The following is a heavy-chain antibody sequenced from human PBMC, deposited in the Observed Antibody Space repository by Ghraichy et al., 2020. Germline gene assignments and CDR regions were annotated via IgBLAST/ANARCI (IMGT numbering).Heavy chain of an antibody. CDR3: ASGLWSLLTSRPFDF. CDR1: GASVSSGSYS. V-gene: IGHV4-61*01. D-gene: IGHD3-16*01. CDR2: LYGGPA. J-gene: IGHJ4*02. Sequence: SETLSLTCTVSGASVSSGSYSWSWLRQSPGRGLEWIAYLYGGPANYSPSLKSRVSVSIDTTKNQFSLKVTSVTAADAAVYYCASGLWSLLTSRPFDFWGQGTLVTVSS.